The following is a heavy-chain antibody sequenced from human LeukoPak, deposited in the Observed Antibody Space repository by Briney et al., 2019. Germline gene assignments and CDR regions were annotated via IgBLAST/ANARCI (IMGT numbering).Heavy chain of an antibody. Sequence: GASVKVSCKASGYTFSSHYIHWMRQAPGQGLEWMGTVNPSGGSTSYAQKFQDRVTMDRDTSTSTVYMELSSLRSEDTALYYCARDWDGNLFYFDFWGQGTLVTVSS. CDR1: GYTFSSHY. D-gene: IGHD1-1*01. J-gene: IGHJ4*02. CDR2: VNPSGGST. V-gene: IGHV1-46*01. CDR3: ARDWDGNLFYFDF.